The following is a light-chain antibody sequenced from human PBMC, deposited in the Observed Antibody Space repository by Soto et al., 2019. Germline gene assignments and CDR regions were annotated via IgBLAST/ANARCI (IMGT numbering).Light chain of an antibody. Sequence: QSVLTQPASVSGSPGQSVAISCTGTSSDVGAYNYISWYQQHPGKAPKLLLSEVSNRPSGVSGRFSGSKSGNTASLTISGLQAEDEADYYCSSLTTSFTYVFGTGTKVTVL. V-gene: IGLV2-14*01. CDR1: SSDVGAYNY. CDR3: SSLTTSFTYV. J-gene: IGLJ1*01. CDR2: EVS.